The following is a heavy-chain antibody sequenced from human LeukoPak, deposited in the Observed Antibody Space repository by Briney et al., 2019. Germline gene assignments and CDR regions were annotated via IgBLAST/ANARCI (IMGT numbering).Heavy chain of an antibody. V-gene: IGHV4-59*01. D-gene: IGHD6-19*01. CDR1: GGTMSGYY. Sequence: PSETLSLTCTVSGGTMSGYYWSWIRQPPGKGLEWIGYIYYSGSTDYNPSLKSRVTISLDTSKNQFSLKLSSVTAADTALYYCARPQYSSGWPAFDIWGPGTMVTVSS. CDR2: IYYSGST. CDR3: ARPQYSSGWPAFDI. J-gene: IGHJ3*02.